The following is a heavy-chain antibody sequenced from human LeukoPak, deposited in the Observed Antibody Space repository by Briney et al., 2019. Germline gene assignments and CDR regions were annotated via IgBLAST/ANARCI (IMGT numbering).Heavy chain of an antibody. D-gene: IGHD4-17*01. V-gene: IGHV4-39*01. J-gene: IGHJ4*02. CDR3: ARQRGVTTHFDY. CDR2: IYYSGST. CDR1: GGSISSSSYY. Sequence: PSETLSLTCTVSGGSISSSSYYWGWIRQPPGKGLEWIGSIYYSGSTYYNPSLKSRVTISVDTSKNQFSLKLSSVTAADTAVYYLARQRGVTTHFDYWGQGTLVTVSS.